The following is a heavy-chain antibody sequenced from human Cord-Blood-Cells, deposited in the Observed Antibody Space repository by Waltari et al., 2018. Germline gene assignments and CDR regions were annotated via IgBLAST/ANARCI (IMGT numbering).Heavy chain of an antibody. J-gene: IGHJ3*02. D-gene: IGHD2-21*02. V-gene: IGHV1-24*01. Sequence: QVQLVQSGAEVKKPGASVKVSCKVSGYNLTELSMHWVRQAPGKGHEWMGVFATEDGETIYAQKFQGRVTMTEDTATDTAYMELISLRSEDTAVYYCATGLVRYCGGDCYSAFDIWGQGTMVTVSS. CDR2: FATEDGET. CDR3: ATGLVRYCGGDCYSAFDI. CDR1: GYNLTELS.